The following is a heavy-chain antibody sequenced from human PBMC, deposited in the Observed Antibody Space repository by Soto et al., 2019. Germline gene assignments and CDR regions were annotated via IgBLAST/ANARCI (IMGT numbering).Heavy chain of an antibody. V-gene: IGHV1-18*01. CDR2: ISGYNGNT. CDR1: GYSFTTYG. CDR3: VRDTYYYHSSGPARFEY. Sequence: QIQLVQSGTEVKRSGASVKVSCKTSGYSFTTYGLSWVRQAPGRGLEWVGWISGYNGNTNYAQKFPGTVILTTDTPTTTGYMEIKSLSSDDTAVYSCVRDTYYYHSSGPARFEYWGQGTQVTVSS. J-gene: IGHJ4*02. D-gene: IGHD3-22*01.